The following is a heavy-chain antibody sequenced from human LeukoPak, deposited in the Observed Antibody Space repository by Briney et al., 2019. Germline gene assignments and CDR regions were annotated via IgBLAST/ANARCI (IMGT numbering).Heavy chain of an antibody. CDR2: INPNSGGT. V-gene: IGHV1-2*02. D-gene: IGHD3-9*01. Sequence: ASVKVSCKASGYTFTGYYMHWVRQAPGQGLEWMGWINPNSGGTNYAQEFQGRVTMTRDTSISTAYMELSRLRSDDTAVYYCARLGSSILAGYDYWGQGTLVTVSS. CDR3: ARLGSSILAGYDY. CDR1: GYTFTGYY. J-gene: IGHJ4*02.